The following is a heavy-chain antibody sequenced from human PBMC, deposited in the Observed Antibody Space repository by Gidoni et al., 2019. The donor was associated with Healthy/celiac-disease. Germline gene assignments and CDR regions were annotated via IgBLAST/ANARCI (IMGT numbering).Heavy chain of an antibody. Sequence: QVQLVASGGGVVQPGRSLRLSCAASGFTFSNFGMPWVRQAPGKGLGWVAVISYDGSNKYYADSVKGRFTISRDNSKNTVYLQMNSLRAEDTAVYYCAKGVSYYYDSSGYWYFDLWGRGTLVTVSS. CDR3: AKGVSYYYDSSGYWYFDL. CDR2: ISYDGSNK. CDR1: GFTFSNFG. J-gene: IGHJ2*01. D-gene: IGHD3-22*01. V-gene: IGHV3-30*18.